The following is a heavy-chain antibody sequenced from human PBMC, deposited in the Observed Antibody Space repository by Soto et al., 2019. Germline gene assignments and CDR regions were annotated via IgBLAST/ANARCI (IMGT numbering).Heavy chain of an antibody. J-gene: IGHJ4*02. D-gene: IGHD3-9*01. CDR3: AAYDSEGYIDY. CDR2: VYFSGST. Sequence: SETLSLTCIVSGDSITNFHWSWIRQPPGKGLEWIGYVYFSGSTKYNPSLKSRVIMSIDTSKNEFSLKLTSVTAADSAAYFCAAYDSEGYIDYWGQGALVTVSS. V-gene: IGHV4-59*03. CDR1: GDSITNFH.